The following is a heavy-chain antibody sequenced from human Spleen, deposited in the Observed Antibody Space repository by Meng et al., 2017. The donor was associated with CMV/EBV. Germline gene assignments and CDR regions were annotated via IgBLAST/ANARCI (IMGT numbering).Heavy chain of an antibody. J-gene: IGHJ4*02. CDR2: INPNSGGT. V-gene: IGHV1-2*02. CDR3: ARTHYDSSGYSLDY. Sequence: ASGYTFTGYYMHWVRQAPGQGLEWMGWINPNSGGTNYAQKFQGRVTMTRDTSISTAYMELSRLRSDDTAVYYCARTHYDSSGYSLDYWGQGTLVTVSS. D-gene: IGHD3-22*01. CDR1: GYTFTGYY.